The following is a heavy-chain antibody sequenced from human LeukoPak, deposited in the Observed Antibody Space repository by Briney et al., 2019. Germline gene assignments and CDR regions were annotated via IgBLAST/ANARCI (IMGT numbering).Heavy chain of an antibody. CDR1: GGSISSSSYY. J-gene: IGHJ4*02. Sequence: SETLSLTCTVSGGSISSSSYYWGWIRQPPGKGLEWIGSIYYSGSTYYNPSLKSRVTMSVDTSKNQFSLNLSSVTAADTAVYYCAILRGATADFWGQGTLITVSS. D-gene: IGHD1-26*01. CDR2: IYYSGST. CDR3: AILRGATADF. V-gene: IGHV4-39*01.